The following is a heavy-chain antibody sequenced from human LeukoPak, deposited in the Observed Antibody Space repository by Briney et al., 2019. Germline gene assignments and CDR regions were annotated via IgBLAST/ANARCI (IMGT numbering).Heavy chain of an antibody. CDR2: VNPNSGNT. Sequence: GASVKVSCKASGYTFTNYDINWVRQAPGEGLEWMGWVNPNSGNTGYAQKFQGRVTMTRNTSISTAYMELSSLRSEDTAVYYCAIRGVVAATPLPDWGQGTLVTVSS. V-gene: IGHV1-8*02. CDR3: AIRGVVAATPLPD. CDR1: GYTFTNYD. D-gene: IGHD2-15*01. J-gene: IGHJ4*02.